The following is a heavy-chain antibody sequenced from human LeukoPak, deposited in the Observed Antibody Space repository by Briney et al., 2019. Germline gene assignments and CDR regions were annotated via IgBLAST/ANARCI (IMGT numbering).Heavy chain of an antibody. D-gene: IGHD6-13*01. V-gene: IGHV4-59*01. J-gene: IGHJ5*02. Sequence: PSETLSLTCTVSGGSISSYYWSWIRQPPGKGLEWIGYIYYSGSTNYSPSLKSRVTISVDTSKNQFSLKLSSVTAADTAVYYCARRKYSSSPIDPWGQGTLVTVSS. CDR3: ARRKYSSSPIDP. CDR2: IYYSGST. CDR1: GGSISSYY.